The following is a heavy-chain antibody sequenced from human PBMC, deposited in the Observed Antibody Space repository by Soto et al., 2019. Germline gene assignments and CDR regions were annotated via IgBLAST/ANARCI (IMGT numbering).Heavy chain of an antibody. J-gene: IGHJ6*02. CDR3: ARGLVIRPYYYHGMDV. V-gene: IGHV4-30-4*01. CDR2: ISSIGST. CDR1: GGSISSGDYF. D-gene: IGHD3-9*01. Sequence: QVQLQESGPGLVKPSQTLSLTCTASGGSISSGDYFWSWIRQSPGKGLQWIGYISSIGSTYYNPFLTSRFSVSRDTSKIQFSLKLSSVTTTDTAVYYCARGLVIRPYYYHGMDVWGQGTTVTVSS.